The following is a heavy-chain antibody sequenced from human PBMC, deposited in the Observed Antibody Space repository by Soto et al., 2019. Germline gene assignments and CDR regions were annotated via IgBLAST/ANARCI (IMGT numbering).Heavy chain of an antibody. D-gene: IGHD3-9*01. Sequence: PSETLSLTCTVSDGSISSGDYYWSWIRQPPGKGLEWIGYIYYSGSTYYNPSLKSRVTISVDTSKNQFSLKLSSVTAADTAVYYCARDRPYYDILTGPSGFDPWGQGTLVTVSS. CDR2: IYYSGST. V-gene: IGHV4-30-4*01. J-gene: IGHJ5*02. CDR3: ARDRPYYDILTGPSGFDP. CDR1: DGSISSGDYY.